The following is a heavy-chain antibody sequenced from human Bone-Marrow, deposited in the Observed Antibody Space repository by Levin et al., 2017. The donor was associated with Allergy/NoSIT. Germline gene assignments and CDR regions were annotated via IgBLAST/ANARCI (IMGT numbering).Heavy chain of an antibody. D-gene: IGHD4-23*01. Sequence: GGSLRLSCAASGFIVSDNYMTWVRQAPGQGLECVSLLYTSGSTYYADSVKCRFTISRDNSKNTLYLQMNSLRVEDTALYYCATAVGGRFEYWGQGALVTVTS. CDR1: GFIVSDNY. CDR3: ATAVGGRFEY. V-gene: IGHV3-53*01. CDR2: LYTSGST. J-gene: IGHJ4*02.